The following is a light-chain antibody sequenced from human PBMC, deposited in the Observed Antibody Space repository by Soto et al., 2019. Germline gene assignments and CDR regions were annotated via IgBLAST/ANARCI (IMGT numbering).Light chain of an antibody. V-gene: IGKV3-11*01. CDR3: QQRSNWPPVT. CDR1: QSVSSNY. J-gene: IGKJ4*01. CDR2: DAS. Sequence: EIVLTQSPDTLSLSPGERATLSCRASQSVSSNYLAWYQQIPGQAPRPLIYDASNRATGIPARFSGSGSGTDFTLTISSLEPEDFGVYYCQQRSNWPPVTFGGGTKVDI.